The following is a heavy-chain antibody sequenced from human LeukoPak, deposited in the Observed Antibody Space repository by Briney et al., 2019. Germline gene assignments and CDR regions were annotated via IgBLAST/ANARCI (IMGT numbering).Heavy chain of an antibody. J-gene: IGHJ4*02. D-gene: IGHD5-18*01. CDR3: ARGFVDTAMVNPFDY. CDR2: ISAYNGNT. CDR1: GYTFTSYG. Sequence: ASVKVSCKASGYTFTSYGISWVRLAPGQGLEWMGWISAYNGNTNYAQKLQGRVTMTTDTSTSTAYMELRSLRSDDTAVYYCARGFVDTAMVNPFDYWGQGTLVTVSS. V-gene: IGHV1-18*01.